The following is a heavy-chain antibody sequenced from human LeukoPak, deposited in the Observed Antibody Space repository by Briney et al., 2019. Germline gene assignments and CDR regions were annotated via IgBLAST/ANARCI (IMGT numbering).Heavy chain of an antibody. CDR3: AKDSSGKIDY. CDR1: GDSISSGGHY. J-gene: IGHJ4*02. D-gene: IGHD1-26*01. CDR2: IYYSGTT. V-gene: IGHV4-31*03. Sequence: PSETLSLTCTVSGDSISSGGHYWSWIRQHPGKGLEWIGYIYYSGTTYYNPSLKSRITISVDMSKNQFSLKVSSVTAADTAVYYCAKDSSGKIDYWGQGTLVTVSS.